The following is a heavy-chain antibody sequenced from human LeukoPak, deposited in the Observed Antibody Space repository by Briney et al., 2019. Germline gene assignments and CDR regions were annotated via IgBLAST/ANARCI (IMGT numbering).Heavy chain of an antibody. Sequence: GASVKVSCKASGYTFTSYDINWVRQATGQGLEWMGWMDTNSGNTGYAQKFQGRVTMTRNTSISTAYMELSSLRSEDTAVYYCVRGAYYDFWSGYQIENWFDPWGQGTLVTVSS. CDR2: MDTNSGNT. J-gene: IGHJ5*02. CDR3: VRGAYYDFWSGYQIENWFDP. D-gene: IGHD3-3*01. V-gene: IGHV1-8*01. CDR1: GYTFTSYD.